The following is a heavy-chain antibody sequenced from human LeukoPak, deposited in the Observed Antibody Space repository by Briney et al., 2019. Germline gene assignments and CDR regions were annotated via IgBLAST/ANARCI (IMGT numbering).Heavy chain of an antibody. CDR2: ISISRSAT. D-gene: IGHD1-26*01. CDR3: VSGGSYYDY. J-gene: IGHJ4*02. CDR1: GFTFSDYY. Sequence: GGSLRLSCAASGFTFSDYYMSWIRRAPGKGLEWVSYISISRSATSYADSVKGRFTISRDNAKNSLYLQMNSLRAEDTAVYYCVSGGSYYDYWGKGTLITVSS. V-gene: IGHV3-11*01.